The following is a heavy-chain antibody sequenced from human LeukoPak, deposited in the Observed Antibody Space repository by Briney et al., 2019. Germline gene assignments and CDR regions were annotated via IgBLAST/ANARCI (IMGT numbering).Heavy chain of an antibody. D-gene: IGHD6-19*01. CDR2: IYYSGST. J-gene: IGHJ4*02. CDR3: ARGGSSGWYTGY. V-gene: IGHV4-31*03. Sequence: PSETLSLTCTVSGGSISSGGYYWSWIRQHPGPGLEWIGYIYYSGSTYYNPSLKSRVTISVDTSKNQFSLKLSSVTAADTAVYYCARGGSSGWYTGYWGQGTLVTVSS. CDR1: GGSISSGGYY.